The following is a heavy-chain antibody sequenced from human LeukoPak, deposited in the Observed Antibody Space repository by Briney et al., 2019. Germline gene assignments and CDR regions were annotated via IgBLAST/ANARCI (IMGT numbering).Heavy chain of an antibody. CDR2: INPNSGGT. J-gene: IGHJ4*02. CDR1: GYTFTGYY. Sequence: GASVKVSCKASGYTFTGYYMHWVRQAPGQGLEWMGWINPNSGGTNYAQKFQGRVTMTRDTSISTAYMELSRLRSDDTAVYYCARAAHSHTNIAVAGKRSLLVILPPHYWGQGTLVTVSS. V-gene: IGHV1-2*02. CDR3: ARAAHSHTNIAVAGKRSLLVILPPHY. D-gene: IGHD6-19*01.